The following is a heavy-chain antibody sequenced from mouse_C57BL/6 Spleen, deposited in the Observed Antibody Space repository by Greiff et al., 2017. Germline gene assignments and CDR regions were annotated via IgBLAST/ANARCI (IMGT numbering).Heavy chain of an antibody. CDR3: ARPWFAY. CDR2: INPNNGGT. J-gene: IGHJ3*01. CDR1: GYTFTDYY. Sequence: VHVKQSGPELVKPGASVKISCKASGYTFTDYYMNWVKQSHGKSLEWIGDINPNNGGTSYNQKFKGKATLTVDKSSSTAYMELRSLTSEDSAVYYCARPWFAYWGQGTLVTVSA. V-gene: IGHV1-26*01.